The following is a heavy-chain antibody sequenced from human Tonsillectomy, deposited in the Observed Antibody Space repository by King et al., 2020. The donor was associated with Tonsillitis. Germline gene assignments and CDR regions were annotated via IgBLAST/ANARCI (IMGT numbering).Heavy chain of an antibody. Sequence: VQLVESGGGVVQPGRSLRLSCAASGFTFSSYAMHWVRQAPGKGLEWVAVISYDGSNKYYADSVKGRFTISRDNSKNTLYLQMNSLRAEDTAVYYCATDIVVVPAAKRYYYYYGMDVWGHGTTVTVSS. CDR1: GFTFSSYA. D-gene: IGHD2-2*01. CDR3: ATDIVVVPAAKRYYYYYGMDV. V-gene: IGHV3-30-3*01. J-gene: IGHJ6*02. CDR2: ISYDGSNK.